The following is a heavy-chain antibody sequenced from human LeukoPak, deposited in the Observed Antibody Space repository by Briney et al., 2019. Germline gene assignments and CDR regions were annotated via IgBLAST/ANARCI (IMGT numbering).Heavy chain of an antibody. CDR1: GFNLSNYN. V-gene: IGHV3-21*01. Sequence: GGSLRLSCAASGFNLSNYNMNWVRQAPGKGLEWVSSITVTTTFIYYADSVKGRFTISRDNAKNSLYLQMNTLGVEDTAVYYCARDLPGELGRGVFDIWGQGTMVTVSS. D-gene: IGHD1-1*01. CDR2: ITVTTTFI. CDR3: ARDLPGELGRGVFDI. J-gene: IGHJ3*02.